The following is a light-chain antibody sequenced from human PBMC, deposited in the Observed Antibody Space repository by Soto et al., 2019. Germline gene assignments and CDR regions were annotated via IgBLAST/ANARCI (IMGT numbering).Light chain of an antibody. CDR3: CSYVGTWV. V-gene: IGLV2-23*01. CDR2: EGI. CDR1: GSDVGSYKL. Sequence: QSALTQPASVSGSLGQSITIPCTGIGSDVGSYKLVSWYQQHPGKAPKVIIFEGISRPSGVPSRFSGSKSDNMASLTISGLQADDESVYFCCSYVGTWVFGGGTKVTVL. J-gene: IGLJ3*02.